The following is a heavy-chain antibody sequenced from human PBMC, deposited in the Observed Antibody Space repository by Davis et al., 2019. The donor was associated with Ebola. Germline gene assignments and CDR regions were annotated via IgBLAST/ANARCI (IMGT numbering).Heavy chain of an antibody. CDR2: AHYTGAT. CDR1: SASITAYY. V-gene: IGHV4-59*08. CDR3: ARLGSYGQYHYFDS. J-gene: IGHJ4*02. D-gene: IGHD3-10*01. Sequence: MPPRSLRLSCTVSSASITAYYWSCIRQPPGKGLEWIGYAHYTGATHYNTSLKSRVTISVDTSNNQFSLILSSVTAADTAVYYCARLGSYGQYHYFDSWGQGTLVTVSS.